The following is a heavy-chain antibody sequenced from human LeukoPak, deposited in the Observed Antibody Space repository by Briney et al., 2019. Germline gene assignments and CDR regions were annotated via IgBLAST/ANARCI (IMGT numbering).Heavy chain of an antibody. V-gene: IGHV1-2*02. Sequence: ASVKVSCKASGYTFTGYYMHWVRQAPGQGLEWMGWINPNSGGTNYAQKFQGRVTMTRDTSISIAYMELSRLRSDDTAVYYCARDRYVPRGKGGYFQHWGQGTLVTVSS. CDR3: ARDRYVPRGKGGYFQH. J-gene: IGHJ1*01. CDR1: GYTFTGYY. CDR2: INPNSGGT. D-gene: IGHD1-14*01.